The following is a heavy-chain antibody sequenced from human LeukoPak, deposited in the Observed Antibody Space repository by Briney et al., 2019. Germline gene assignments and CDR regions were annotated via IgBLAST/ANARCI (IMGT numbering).Heavy chain of an antibody. V-gene: IGHV1-69*06. CDR2: IIPIFGTA. CDR3: ARDYGGNGHFDY. CDR1: GGTFSSYA. J-gene: IGHJ4*02. D-gene: IGHD4-23*01. Sequence: SVKVSCKASGGTFSSYAISWVRQAPGQGLEWMGGIIPIFGTANYAQKFQGRVTITADKSTGTAYMELSSLRSEDTAVYYCARDYGGNGHFDYWGQGTLVTVSS.